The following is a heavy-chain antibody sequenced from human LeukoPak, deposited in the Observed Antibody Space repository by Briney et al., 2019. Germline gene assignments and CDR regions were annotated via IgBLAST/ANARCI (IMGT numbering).Heavy chain of an antibody. D-gene: IGHD2-2*01. Sequence: GGSLRLSCAASGFTFSSYEMNWVRQAPGKGLEWVSAISGSGDTTYYADSVKGRFTISRDNSKNTLYLQMSSLRAEDTAIYYCAKDQADCSRSSCYERGFDYWGQGTLVTVSS. CDR2: ISGSGDTT. CDR1: GFTFSSYE. J-gene: IGHJ4*02. CDR3: AKDQADCSRSSCYERGFDY. V-gene: IGHV3-23*01.